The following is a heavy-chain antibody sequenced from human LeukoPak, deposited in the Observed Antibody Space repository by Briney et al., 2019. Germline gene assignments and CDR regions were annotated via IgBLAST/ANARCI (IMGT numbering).Heavy chain of an antibody. J-gene: IGHJ4*02. D-gene: IGHD2-15*01. CDR3: AKGGVVVVDGFDY. CDR1: GITVSNNY. CDR2: IYSGGST. V-gene: IGHV3-66*01. Sequence: GGSLRLSCAASGITVSNNYMSWVRQAPGKGLEWVSLIYSGGSTYYADSVRGRFTISRDNSKNTLYLQMNSLRAEDTAIYYCAKGGVVVVDGFDYWGQGTLVTVSS.